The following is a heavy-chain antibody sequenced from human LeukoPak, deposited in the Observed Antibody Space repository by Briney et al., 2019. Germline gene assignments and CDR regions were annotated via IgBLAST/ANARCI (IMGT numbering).Heavy chain of an antibody. CDR2: ISSSSSYI. Sequence: GGSLRLSCAASGFTFSSYSRNWVRQAPGKGLEWVSSISSSSSYIYYADSVKGRFTISRDNAKNSLYLQMNSLRAEDTAVYYCARHGPNDYGGNWDWYFDLCGRGTLVTVSS. CDR3: ARHGPNDYGGNWDWYFDL. D-gene: IGHD4-23*01. CDR1: GFTFSSYS. V-gene: IGHV3-21*01. J-gene: IGHJ2*01.